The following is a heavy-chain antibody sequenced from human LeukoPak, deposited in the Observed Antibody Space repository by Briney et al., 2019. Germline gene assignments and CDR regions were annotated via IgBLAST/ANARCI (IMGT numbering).Heavy chain of an antibody. CDR2: IKQDGSEK. CDR1: GFTFSSYA. V-gene: IGHV3-7*01. J-gene: IGHJ4*02. CDR3: AGRLHKDY. Sequence: PGGSLRLSCAASGFTFSSYAMSWVRQAPGKGLEWVANIKQDGSEKYYVDSVKGRFTISRDNAKNSLYLQMNSLRAEDTAVYYCAGRLHKDYWGQGTLVTVSS. D-gene: IGHD4-11*01.